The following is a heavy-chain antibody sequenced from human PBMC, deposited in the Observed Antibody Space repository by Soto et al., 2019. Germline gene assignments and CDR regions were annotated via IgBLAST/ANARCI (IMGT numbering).Heavy chain of an antibody. V-gene: IGHV1-46*01. D-gene: IGHD3-22*01. Sequence: ASVKVSCKASGYTSTSYYMHWVRQAPGQGLEWMGIINPSGGSTSYAQKFQGRVTMTRDTSTSTVYMELSSLRSEDTAVYYCARANYYDSSGYGAFDIWGQGTMVTVSS. CDR2: INPSGGST. CDR3: ARANYYDSSGYGAFDI. J-gene: IGHJ3*02. CDR1: GYTSTSYY.